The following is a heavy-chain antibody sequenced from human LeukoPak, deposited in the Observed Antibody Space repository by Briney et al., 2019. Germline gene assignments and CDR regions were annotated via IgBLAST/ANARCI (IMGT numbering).Heavy chain of an antibody. CDR1: GFTFSDYY. CDR3: ARNLDFDY. D-gene: IGHD3-3*01. V-gene: IGHV3-11*01. Sequence: GGSLRLSCAVSGFTFSDYYMSWIRQAPGKGLEWVSSITSTSAHIYYADSVKGRFTISSDNAKNSLYLQVNSLRAEDTAVYYCARNLDFDYWGQGTPVTVSS. J-gene: IGHJ4*02. CDR2: ITSTSAHI.